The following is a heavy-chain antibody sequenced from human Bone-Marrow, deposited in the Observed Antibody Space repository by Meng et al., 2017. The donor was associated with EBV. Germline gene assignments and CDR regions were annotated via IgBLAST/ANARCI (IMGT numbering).Heavy chain of an antibody. Sequence: QLQGSSRGLVQPPDTLPLTCTVSGGSISSDYCIWIRQPPGKGLEWIGYIYYSGSTNYNPSLKSRVTISVDTSKNQFSLKLSSVTAADTAVYYCARGGIVVVPAAPFDPWGQGTLVTISS. CDR2: IYYSGST. V-gene: IGHV4-59*01. J-gene: IGHJ5*02. CDR1: GGSISSDY. D-gene: IGHD2-2*01. CDR3: ARGGIVVVPAAPFDP.